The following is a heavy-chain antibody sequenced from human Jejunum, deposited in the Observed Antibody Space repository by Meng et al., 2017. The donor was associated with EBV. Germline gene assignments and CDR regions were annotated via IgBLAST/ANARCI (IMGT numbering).Heavy chain of an antibody. V-gene: IGHV3-74*01. CDR3: ATGRAYYFDL. J-gene: IGHJ2*01. CDR1: GFTFSGFW. D-gene: IGHD1-1*01. Sequence: VQLVGFGGGLIPPGGALRLSCAASGFTFSGFWMYWVRQVPGKGLVWISRINGDGSRTTYADSVKDRFTISRDNAKNMVYLQMNSLTTDDTAVYYCATGRAYYFDLWGRGTLVTVSS. CDR2: INGDGSRT.